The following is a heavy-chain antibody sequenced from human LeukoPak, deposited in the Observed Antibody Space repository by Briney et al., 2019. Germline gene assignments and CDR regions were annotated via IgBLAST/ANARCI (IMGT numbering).Heavy chain of an antibody. V-gene: IGHV1-2*02. D-gene: IGHD3-10*01. CDR1: GYTFTGYY. J-gene: IGHJ3*02. CDR3: ARGGVTMVRGVILDAFDI. Sequence: ASVKVSCKASGYTFTGYYVHWVRQAPGQGLEWVGWINPDTGGTNYAQRFQGTVTMTRDTSISTAYMELSSLRSEDTAVYYCARGGVTMVRGVILDAFDIWGQGTMVTVSS. CDR2: INPDTGGT.